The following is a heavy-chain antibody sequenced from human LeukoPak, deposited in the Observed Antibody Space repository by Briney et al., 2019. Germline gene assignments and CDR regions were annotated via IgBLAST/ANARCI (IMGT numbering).Heavy chain of an antibody. V-gene: IGHV1-2*02. CDR3: ARGGHSSSWYSESYFDY. CDR1: GYTFTGYY. CDR2: INPNSGGT. Sequence: ASVTVSCKASGYTFTGYYMHWVRQAPGQGLEWMGWINPNSGGTNYAQKFQGRVTMTRDTSISTAYMELSSLRSEDTAVYYCARGGHSSSWYSESYFDYWGQGTLVTVSS. J-gene: IGHJ4*02. D-gene: IGHD6-13*01.